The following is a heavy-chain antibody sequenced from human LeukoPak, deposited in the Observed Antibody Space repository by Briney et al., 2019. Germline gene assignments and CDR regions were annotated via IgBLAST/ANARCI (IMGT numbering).Heavy chain of an antibody. CDR1: GGSISSYY. CDR2: IYTSGST. Sequence: PSETLSLTCTVSGGSISSYYWSWIRQPAGKGLEWIGRIYTSGSTNYNPSLKSRVTMSADTSKNQFSLKLSSVTAADTAVYYCAREPLPYCSGGSCYESAIDYWGQGTLVTVSS. CDR3: AREPLPYCSGGSCYESAIDY. J-gene: IGHJ4*02. D-gene: IGHD2-15*01. V-gene: IGHV4-4*07.